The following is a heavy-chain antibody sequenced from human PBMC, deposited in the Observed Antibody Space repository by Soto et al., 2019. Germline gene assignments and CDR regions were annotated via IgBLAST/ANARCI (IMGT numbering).Heavy chain of an antibody. J-gene: IGHJ5*02. D-gene: IGHD6-13*01. CDR3: ARVPVITAAGTAWFHP. CDR2: IKQDGSEK. Sequence: GGSLRLSCAASGFTFSKYWMSWVRQAPGKGLEWVANIKQDGSEKYYVDSVKGRFTISRDNAKNSLSLQMNSLRAEDTAVYYCARVPVITAAGTAWFHPWGQGTLVTVSS. CDR1: GFTFSKYW. V-gene: IGHV3-7*01.